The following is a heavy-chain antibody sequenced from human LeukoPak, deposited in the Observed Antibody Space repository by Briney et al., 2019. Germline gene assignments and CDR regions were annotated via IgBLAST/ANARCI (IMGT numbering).Heavy chain of an antibody. CDR1: GGSISSSSYY. Sequence: SETLSLTCTVSGGSISSSSYYWGWIRQPPGKGLEWIGSIYYSGSTYYNPSLKSRVTISVDTSKNQFSLKLSSVTAADTAVYYCASYRRLVGATDAFDIWGQGTMVTVSS. CDR3: ASYRRLVGATDAFDI. J-gene: IGHJ3*02. D-gene: IGHD1-26*01. CDR2: IYYSGST. V-gene: IGHV4-39*01.